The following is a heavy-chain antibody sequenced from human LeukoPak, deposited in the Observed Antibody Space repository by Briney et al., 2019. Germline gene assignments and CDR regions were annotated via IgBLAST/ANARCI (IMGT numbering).Heavy chain of an antibody. CDR1: GDSVSSNSAA. CDR2: TYYRSKWYN. CDR3: ARVDHDSSGYSFDY. Sequence: SQTLSLTCAISGDSVSSNSAAWNWMRQSPSRDLEWLGRTYYRSKWYNDYAVSVKSRITINPDTSKNQFSLQLNSVTPEDTAVYYCARVDHDSSGYSFDYWGQGTLVTVSS. V-gene: IGHV6-1*01. D-gene: IGHD3-22*01. J-gene: IGHJ4*02.